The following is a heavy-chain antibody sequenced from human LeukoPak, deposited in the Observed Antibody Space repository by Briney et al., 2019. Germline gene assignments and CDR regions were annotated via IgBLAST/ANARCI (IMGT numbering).Heavy chain of an antibody. CDR1: GGSISSYY. D-gene: IGHD6-6*01. CDR3: ARTLYSSSSENYSDY. CDR2: IYYSGST. J-gene: IGHJ4*02. Sequence: SETLSLTCTVSGGSISSYYWSWIRQPPGKGLEWIGYIYYSGSTNYNLSLKSRVTISLDTSKNQFSLKLRSVTAADTAVYFCARTLYSSSSENYSDYWGQGTLVTVSS. V-gene: IGHV4-59*01.